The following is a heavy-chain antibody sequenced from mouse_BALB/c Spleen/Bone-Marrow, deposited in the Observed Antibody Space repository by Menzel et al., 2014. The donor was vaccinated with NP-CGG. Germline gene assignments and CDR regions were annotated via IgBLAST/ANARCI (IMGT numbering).Heavy chain of an antibody. D-gene: IGHD2-4*01. CDR1: EYEFPSHD. Sequence: VQLKQSGGGLVQPGESLKLSCESNEYEFPSHDMSWVRTTPEKRLELVAAINSDGGSTYYPDTMERRFIISRDNAKKTLYLQMSSLRSEDTALYYCARRGDYDWFAYWGQGTQVTVSA. V-gene: IGHV5-2*01. J-gene: IGHJ3*01. CDR3: ARRGDYDWFAY. CDR2: INSDGGST.